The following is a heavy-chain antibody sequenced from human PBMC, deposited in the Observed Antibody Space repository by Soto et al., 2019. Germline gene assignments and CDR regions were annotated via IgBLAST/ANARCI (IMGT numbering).Heavy chain of an antibody. J-gene: IGHJ6*04. Sequence: GGSLRLSCAASGFTFSSYAMSWVRQAPGKGLEWVSAVSGSGGSTYYADSVKDRFTISRDNSKNTLYLQMNSLTADDTAVYYCAKDVRETGDHYDYCMDDWGEGTTVTVSS. V-gene: IGHV3-23*01. D-gene: IGHD2-21*01. CDR2: VSGSGGST. CDR3: AKDVRETGDHYDYCMDD. CDR1: GFTFSSYA.